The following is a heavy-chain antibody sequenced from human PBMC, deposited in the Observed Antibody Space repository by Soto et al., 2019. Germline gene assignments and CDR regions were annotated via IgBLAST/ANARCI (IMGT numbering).Heavy chain of an antibody. J-gene: IGHJ4*02. CDR3: ARARIVVAGTIVDY. CDR2: IYHSGNT. CDR1: GYSISSGYY. Sequence: SETLSLTRAVSGYSISSGYYCGWIRQPPVKGLEWIGSIYHSGNTYYNPSLKSRVTISVDTSKNHFSLKLSSVTAADTAVYYCARARIVVAGTIVDYWGQGTLVT. V-gene: IGHV4-38-2*01. D-gene: IGHD6-19*01.